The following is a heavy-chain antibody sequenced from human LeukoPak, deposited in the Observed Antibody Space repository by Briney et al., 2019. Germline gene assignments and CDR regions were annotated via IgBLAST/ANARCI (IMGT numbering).Heavy chain of an antibody. Sequence: GGSLRLSCAASGFTFSSYSMNWVRQAPGKGLEWVAVISYDGSNKYYADSVKGRFTISRDNSKNTLYLQMNSLRAEDTAVYYCARGQYQLLKLGYWGQGTLVTVSS. V-gene: IGHV3-30*03. J-gene: IGHJ4*02. CDR2: ISYDGSNK. CDR3: ARGQYQLLKLGY. D-gene: IGHD2-2*01. CDR1: GFTFSSYS.